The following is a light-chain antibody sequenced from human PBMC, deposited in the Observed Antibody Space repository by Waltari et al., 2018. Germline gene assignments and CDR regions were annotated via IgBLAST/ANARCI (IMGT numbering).Light chain of an antibody. CDR3: QHYSGNLYT. CDR1: QSITTR. CDR2: QTS. Sequence: DIQMTQSPSTLSASIGHRVTITCRARQSITTRLAWYQQKPGTVPKLLIYQTSTLESGVPLRFSGSGSGTEFSLTISSLQPDDFATYYCQHYSGNLYTFGQGTRLEI. V-gene: IGKV1-5*03. J-gene: IGKJ2*01.